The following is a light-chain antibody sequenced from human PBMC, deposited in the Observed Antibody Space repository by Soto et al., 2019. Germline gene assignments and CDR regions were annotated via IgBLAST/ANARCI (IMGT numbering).Light chain of an antibody. V-gene: IGLV6-57*03. CDR1: SGSIASNY. CDR3: QSYDSILMV. J-gene: IGLJ2*01. CDR2: EDN. Sequence: NFMLTPPHSVSESPGKTVTISCTRSSGSIASNYVQWYQQRPGSAPTTVIYEDNQRPSGVPDRFSGSIDSSSNSASLTISGLKTEDEADYYCQSYDSILMVFGGGTKLTVL.